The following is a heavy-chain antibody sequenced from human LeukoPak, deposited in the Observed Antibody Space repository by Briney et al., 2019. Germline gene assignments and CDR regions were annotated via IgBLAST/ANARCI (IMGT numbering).Heavy chain of an antibody. D-gene: IGHD6-19*01. CDR3: ANGWVGGYYDAFDI. J-gene: IGHJ3*02. CDR1: GFTFDDYA. V-gene: IGHV3-43*02. Sequence: PGGSLRLSCAASGFTFDDYAMHWVRQTPGKGLEWVSLISGGGGSTYYADSVKGRFTISRDNSKNSLYLQMNSLRTEDTALYYCANGWVGGYYDAFDIWGQGTVVTVSS. CDR2: ISGGGGST.